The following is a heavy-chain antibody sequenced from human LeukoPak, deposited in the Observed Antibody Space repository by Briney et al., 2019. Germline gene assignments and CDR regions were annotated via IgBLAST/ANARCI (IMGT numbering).Heavy chain of an antibody. CDR2: IYTNGST. Sequence: TLSLTCTVSGVSIANTFYFWNWLRQPAGKGLEWIGRIYTNGSTDYDPSLTRRVTISLDTARNQFALKLSSVTAADTAVYYCARRQVGHDDWGQGTMVTVSS. V-gene: IGHV4-61*02. J-gene: IGHJ4*02. CDR1: GVSIANTFYF. CDR3: ARRQVGHDD.